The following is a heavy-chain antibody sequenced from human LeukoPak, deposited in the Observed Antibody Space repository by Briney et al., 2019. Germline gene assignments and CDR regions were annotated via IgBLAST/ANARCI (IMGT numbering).Heavy chain of an antibody. CDR3: TRTSPGVPLDF. J-gene: IGHJ4*02. Sequence: SETLSLTCTVSGGSISSYYWSWIRQPPGKGLEWIGYIYYSGSTDYNPSLKSRVAISVDTSKTQFSLKLSFVTAADTAVYYCTRTSPGVPLDFWGQGTLVTVTS. CDR2: IYYSGST. CDR1: GGSISSYY. D-gene: IGHD7-27*01. V-gene: IGHV4-59*12.